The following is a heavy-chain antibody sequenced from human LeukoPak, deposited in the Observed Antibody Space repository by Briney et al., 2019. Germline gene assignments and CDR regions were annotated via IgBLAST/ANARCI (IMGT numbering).Heavy chain of an antibody. CDR1: GHTLKDLS. V-gene: IGHV1-24*01. CDR2: FDPEDDER. CDR3: STETAGNY. Sequence: ASVKVSCKAFGHTLKDLSIHWVRQAPGKGLECLGGFDPEDDERMYAPKFQGRVTVTEDNSIDTAYMELTSLSSDDTGVYYCSTETAGNYWGQGTLVTVSS. J-gene: IGHJ4*02.